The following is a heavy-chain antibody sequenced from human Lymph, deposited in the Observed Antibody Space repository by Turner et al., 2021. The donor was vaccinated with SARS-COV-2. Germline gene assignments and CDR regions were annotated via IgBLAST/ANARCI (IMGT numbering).Heavy chain of an antibody. D-gene: IGHD1-26*01. J-gene: IGHJ5*02. V-gene: IGHV1-69*04. CDR1: GGTFSSYA. Sequence: QVQLVQSGAEVKKPGSSVKVSCQASGGTFSSYAINWVRQAPGQGLEWMGRIIPIICIANYAQKFKGRVTITADKSTSTAYMELSSLRSEDTAVYYCARGRLDSFGGGYYSWFDPWGQGTLVTVSS. CDR2: IIPIICIA. CDR3: ARGRLDSFGGGYYSWFDP.